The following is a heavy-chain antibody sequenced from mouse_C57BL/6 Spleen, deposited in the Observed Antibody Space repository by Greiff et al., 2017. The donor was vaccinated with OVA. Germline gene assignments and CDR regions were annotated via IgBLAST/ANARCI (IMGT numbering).Heavy chain of an antibody. CDR1: GFTFSSYG. CDR3: ARRTTGGDFDY. CDR2: ISSGGSYT. Sequence: DVMLVESGGDLVKPGGSLKLSCAASGFTFSSYGMSWVRQTPDKRLEWVATISSGGSYTYYPDSVKGRFTISRDNAKNTLYLQMSSLKSEDTAMYYCARRTTGGDFDYWGQGTTLTVSS. J-gene: IGHJ2*01. D-gene: IGHD1-1*01. V-gene: IGHV5-6*02.